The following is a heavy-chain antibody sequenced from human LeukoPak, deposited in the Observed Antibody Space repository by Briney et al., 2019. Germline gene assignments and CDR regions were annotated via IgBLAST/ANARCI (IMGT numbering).Heavy chain of an antibody. J-gene: IGHJ3*02. Sequence: ASVKVSCKASGYTFTSYGISWVRQAPGQGLEWMGLISAYNGNTNYAQKLQGRVTMTTDTSTSAAYMELRSLRSDDTAVYYCARDRPYSSGWYGLHAFDIWGQGTMVTVSS. CDR2: ISAYNGNT. V-gene: IGHV1-18*01. CDR1: GYTFTSYG. CDR3: ARDRPYSSGWYGLHAFDI. D-gene: IGHD6-19*01.